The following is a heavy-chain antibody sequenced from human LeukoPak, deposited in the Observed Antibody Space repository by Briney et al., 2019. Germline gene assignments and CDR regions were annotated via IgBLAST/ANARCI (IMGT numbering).Heavy chain of an antibody. J-gene: IGHJ6*02. Sequence: GGSLRLSCAASGFTFSSYAMSWVRQAPGKGLEWVSAISGSGGSTYYADSVKGRFTISRDNSKNTLYLQMNSLRAEDTAVYYCAKVSYCDILTGYYRYYYGMDVWGQGTTVTVSS. D-gene: IGHD3-9*01. CDR1: GFTFSSYA. CDR2: ISGSGGST. CDR3: AKVSYCDILTGYYRYYYGMDV. V-gene: IGHV3-23*01.